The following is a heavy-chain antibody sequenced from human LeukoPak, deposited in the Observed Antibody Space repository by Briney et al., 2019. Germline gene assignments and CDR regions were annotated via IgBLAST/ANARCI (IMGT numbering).Heavy chain of an antibody. D-gene: IGHD3-22*01. CDR1: GFTFSSYW. V-gene: IGHV3-7*01. CDR2: IRQAGNEK. J-gene: IGHJ4*02. Sequence: PGGSLRLSCTASGFTFSSYWMSWVRQAPGKGLEWVASIRQAGNEKFYVDAVKGRFIISRDNTKNSVSLQMNSLRAEDTAVYYCARDRYYDSSGYSNWGQGTLVTVSS. CDR3: ARDRYYDSSGYSN.